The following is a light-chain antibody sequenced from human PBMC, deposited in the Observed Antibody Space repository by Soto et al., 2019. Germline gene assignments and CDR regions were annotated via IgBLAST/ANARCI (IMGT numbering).Light chain of an antibody. CDR3: QQYNSYPWT. Sequence: EMSQSPSTRSASVKDSVTITCRASQSISGWLAWYQQKPGKAPKLLIYDASSLESGVPSRFSGSGSGTEFTLTISSLQPDDFATYYCQQYNSYPWTLGQGTKVDIK. V-gene: IGKV1-5*01. CDR1: QSISGW. CDR2: DAS. J-gene: IGKJ1*01.